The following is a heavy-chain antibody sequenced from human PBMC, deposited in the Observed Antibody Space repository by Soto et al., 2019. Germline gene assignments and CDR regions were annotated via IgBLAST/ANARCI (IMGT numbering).Heavy chain of an antibody. V-gene: IGHV3-9*01. J-gene: IGHJ5*02. D-gene: IGHD3-10*01. CDR3: AKDLGRVRGVREPLKWFDP. CDR2: ISWNSGSI. Sequence: GGSLRLSCAASEFTFDDYAMHWVRQAPGKGLEWVSGISWNSGSIGYADSVKGRFTISRDNAKNSLYLQMNSLRAEDTAVYYCAKDLGRVRGVREPLKWFDPWGQGTLVTVSS. CDR1: EFTFDDYA.